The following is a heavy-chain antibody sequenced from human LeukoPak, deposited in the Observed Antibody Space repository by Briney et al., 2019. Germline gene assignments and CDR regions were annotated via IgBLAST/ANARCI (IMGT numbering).Heavy chain of an antibody. CDR1: GFIFSSYR. CDR3: ARGVIYGSGSYTPL. CDR2: ITSTSSTI. V-gene: IGHV3-48*01. Sequence: GGSLRLPCAASGFIFSSYRMNWVRQAPGKGGLGVSYITSTSSTIYYVGSVKGRFTISRDNAKNSLYLQMNSLRAEDTAVYYCARGVIYGSGSYTPLWGQGTLVTVAA. J-gene: IGHJ4*02. D-gene: IGHD3-10*01.